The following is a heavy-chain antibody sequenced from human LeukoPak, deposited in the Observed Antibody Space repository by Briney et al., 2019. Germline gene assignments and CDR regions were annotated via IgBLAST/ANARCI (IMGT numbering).Heavy chain of an antibody. V-gene: IGHV3-7*01. J-gene: IGHJ4*02. CDR3: ARTIGYGSGNDQAGG. CDR2: IKQDGSET. D-gene: IGHD3-10*01. CDR1: GFSASNYW. Sequence: PGGALRLSCAARGFSASNYWMSWVRQAPGKGLEWVANIKQDGSETYYVDSVKGRFTISRDNAKISLYLQMNSLRAEDTAVYYCARTIGYGSGNDQAGGWGQGTLVTVSS.